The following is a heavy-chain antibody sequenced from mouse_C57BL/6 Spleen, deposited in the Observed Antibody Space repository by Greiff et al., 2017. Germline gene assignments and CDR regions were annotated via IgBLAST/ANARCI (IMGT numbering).Heavy chain of an antibody. J-gene: IGHJ2*01. D-gene: IGHD2-4*01. CDR1: GYTFTSYW. CDR3: ARSEYYDYDVPYFDY. CDR2: IDPSDSET. Sequence: VKLQQPGAELVRPGSSVKLSCKASGYTFTSYWMHWVKQRPIQGLEWIGNIDPSDSETHYNQKFKDKATLTVDKSSSTAYMQLSSLTSEDSAVYYCARSEYYDYDVPYFDYWGQGTTLTVSS. V-gene: IGHV1-52*01.